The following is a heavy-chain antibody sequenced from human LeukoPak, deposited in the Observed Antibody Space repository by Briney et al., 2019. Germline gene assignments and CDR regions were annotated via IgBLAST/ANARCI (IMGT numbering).Heavy chain of an antibody. CDR2: IYYSGST. J-gene: IGHJ5*02. D-gene: IGHD3-10*01. V-gene: IGHV4-59*08. Sequence: SETLSLTCTVSGGSISSYYWSWIRQPPGKGLEWIGYIYYSGSTNYNPSLKSRVTISVDTSKNQFSLKLSSVTAADTAVYYCARIYSAVRGVIGDWFDPWGQGTLVTVSS. CDR3: ARIYSAVRGVIGDWFDP. CDR1: GGSISSYY.